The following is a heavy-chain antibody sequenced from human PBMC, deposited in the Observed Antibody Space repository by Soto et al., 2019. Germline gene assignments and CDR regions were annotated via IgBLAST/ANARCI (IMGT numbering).Heavy chain of an antibody. CDR1: GFAFSSYT. D-gene: IGHD2-15*01. CDR3: ARDVSLVVIVDS. CDR2: ISSGGDYT. Sequence: EIQLVESGGDLVKSGGSLRLSCAASGFAFSSYTMNWVRQAPGKGLEWISSISSGGDYTHYADSVKGRFTVTRDSAKNSMFLQMHSLRVEDTAVYYCARDVSLVVIVDSWGQGTLVTVSS. J-gene: IGHJ5*02. V-gene: IGHV3-21*06.